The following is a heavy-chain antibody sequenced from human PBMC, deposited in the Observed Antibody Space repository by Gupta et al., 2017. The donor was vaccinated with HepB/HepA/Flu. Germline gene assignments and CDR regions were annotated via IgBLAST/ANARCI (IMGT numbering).Heavy chain of an antibody. J-gene: IGHJ4*02. CDR3: AKDLTGTYGDYFDY. CDR1: GFTFSNYA. V-gene: IGHV3-23*01. D-gene: IGHD7-27*01. CDR2: ISGSGDNT. Sequence: EVQLLESGGGLVPPAGSLGLSCAASGFTFSNYAMTWVRLAPGKGLEWVSEISGSGDNTYYADSVKGRFTTSRDNSKNTLYLQMHSLRAEDTALYFCAKDLTGTYGDYFDYWGQGTLVTVSS.